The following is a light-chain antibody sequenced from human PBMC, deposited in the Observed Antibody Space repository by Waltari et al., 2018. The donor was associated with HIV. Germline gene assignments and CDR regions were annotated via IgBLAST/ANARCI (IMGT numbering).Light chain of an antibody. V-gene: IGLV2-14*03. CDR1: SSDLGGYNY. J-gene: IGLJ3*02. CDR3: SSYTSSSTWV. Sequence: QSALTQSASVSGSPGQSITISCTGTSSDLGGYNYVSWYQQHPGKAPKLMIYDVTNRPSGVSNRFSGSKSGNTASLTISGLQVEDEADYYCSSYTSSSTWVFGGGTKLTVL. CDR2: DVT.